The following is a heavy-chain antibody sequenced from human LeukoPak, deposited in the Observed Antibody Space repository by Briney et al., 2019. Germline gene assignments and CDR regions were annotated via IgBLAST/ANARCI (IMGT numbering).Heavy chain of an antibody. CDR3: AREAAVAGMNDY. J-gene: IGHJ4*02. CDR1: GYTFTGYY. CDR2: INPNSGGT. Sequence: GASVKVSCKASGYTFTGYYMHRVRQAPGQGLEWMGWINPNSGGTNYAQKFQGRVTMTRDTSISTAYMELSRLRSDDTAVYYCAREAAVAGMNDYWGQGTLVTVSS. D-gene: IGHD6-19*01. V-gene: IGHV1-2*02.